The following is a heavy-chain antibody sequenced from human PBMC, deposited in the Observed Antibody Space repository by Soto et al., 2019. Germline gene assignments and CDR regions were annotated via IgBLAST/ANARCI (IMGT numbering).Heavy chain of an antibody. CDR2: MNPNSGDT. CDR1: GYTFTSYD. CDR3: ARGSQWFAVTTD. Sequence: QVQLVQSGAEVKKPGASVKVSCKASGYTFTSYDINWVRQATGQGLEWMGWMNPNSGDTGYAQKFQGRVNMTRNTSISTAYMELSSLRSEDTAVYYCARGSQWFAVTTDWGQGTLVTVSS. D-gene: IGHD4-17*01. J-gene: IGHJ4*02. V-gene: IGHV1-8*01.